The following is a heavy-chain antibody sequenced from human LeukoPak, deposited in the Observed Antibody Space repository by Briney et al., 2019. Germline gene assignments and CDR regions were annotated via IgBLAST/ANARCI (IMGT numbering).Heavy chain of an antibody. J-gene: IGHJ3*02. CDR1: GFTFSSYS. Sequence: GGSLRLSCAASGFTFSSYSMNWVRQAPGKGLEWVSSISSSSYIYYADSVKGRFTISRDNAKNSLYLQMNSLRAEDTAVYYCARDRDGYLREAFDIWGQGTMVTVSS. CDR3: ARDRDGYLREAFDI. V-gene: IGHV3-21*01. CDR2: ISSSSYI. D-gene: IGHD5-24*01.